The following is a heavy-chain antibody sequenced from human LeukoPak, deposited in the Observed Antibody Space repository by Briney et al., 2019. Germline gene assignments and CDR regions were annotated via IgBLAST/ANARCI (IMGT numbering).Heavy chain of an antibody. Sequence: PSETLSLTCAVYGGSFSGYYWSWIRQPPGKGLEWIGEINHSGSTNYNPSLKSRVTISVDTSKNQFSLKLSSVTAADTAVYYCARRRYYYDSSGYEWFDPWGQGTLVTVSS. CDR1: GGSFSGYY. CDR2: INHSGST. V-gene: IGHV4-34*01. D-gene: IGHD3-22*01. J-gene: IGHJ5*02. CDR3: ARRRYYYDSSGYEWFDP.